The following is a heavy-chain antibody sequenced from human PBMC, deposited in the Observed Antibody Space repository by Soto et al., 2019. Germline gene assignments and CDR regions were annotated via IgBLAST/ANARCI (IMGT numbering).Heavy chain of an antibody. J-gene: IGHJ6*02. CDR3: ARDRVGNYGMDV. CDR1: GGTFSSYA. D-gene: IGHD3-10*01. CDR2: IIPIFGTA. V-gene: IGHV1-69*12. Sequence: QVQLVQSGAEVKKPGSSVKVSCKASGGTFSSYAISWVRQAPGQGLEWMGGIIPIFGTANYAQKFQGRVTITADESTSTAYTELSSLRSEDTVVYYCARDRVGNYGMDVWGQGTTVTVSS.